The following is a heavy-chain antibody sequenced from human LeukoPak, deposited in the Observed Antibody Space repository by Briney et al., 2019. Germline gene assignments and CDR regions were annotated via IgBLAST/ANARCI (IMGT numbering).Heavy chain of an antibody. J-gene: IGHJ6*02. CDR1: GFTFSSYG. Sequence: PGGYLRLSCAASGFTFSSYGMHWVRQAPGKGLGWGAVISYDGGNKYYADSVKGGFTIYRDNSKNTLYLQMNSLRAEDTAVYYCAKDGGAYSSSWYALPYYYYYGMDVWGQGTTVTVSS. D-gene: IGHD6-13*01. CDR3: AKDGGAYSSSWYALPYYYYYGMDV. CDR2: ISYDGGNK. V-gene: IGHV3-30*18.